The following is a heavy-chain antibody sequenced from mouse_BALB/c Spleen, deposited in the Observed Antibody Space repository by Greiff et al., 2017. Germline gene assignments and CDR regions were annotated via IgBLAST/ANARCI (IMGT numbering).Heavy chain of an antibody. V-gene: IGHV7-3*02. CDR1: GFTFTDYY. J-gene: IGHJ4*01. Sequence: DVKLVESGGGLVQPGGSLRLSCATSGFTFTDYYMSWVRQPPGKALEWLGFIRNKANGYTTEYSASVKGRFTISRDNSQSILYLQMNTLRAEDSATYYCARVIYDYYAMDYWGQGTSVTVSS. CDR2: IRNKANGYTT. CDR3: ARVIYDYYAMDY. D-gene: IGHD1-1*01.